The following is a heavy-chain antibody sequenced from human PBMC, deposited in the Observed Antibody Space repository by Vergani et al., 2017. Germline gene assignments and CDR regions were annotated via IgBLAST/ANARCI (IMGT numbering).Heavy chain of an antibody. Sequence: QITLKESGPTLVKPTQTLTLTCTFSGFSLSTSGVGVGWIRQPPGKALEWLALIYWNDDKRYSPSLKSRLTISKDTSKSQVVLTMTNMDPVDTATYYCARIVTYYDFWSGSKDYYYYMDVWGKGTTVTVSS. V-gene: IGHV2-5*01. J-gene: IGHJ6*03. D-gene: IGHD3-3*01. CDR1: GFSLSTSGVG. CDR2: IYWNDDK. CDR3: ARIVTYYDFWSGSKDYYYYMDV.